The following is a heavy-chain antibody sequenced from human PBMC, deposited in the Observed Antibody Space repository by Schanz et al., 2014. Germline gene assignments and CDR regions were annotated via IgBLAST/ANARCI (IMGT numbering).Heavy chain of an antibody. Sequence: QVLLVQSGAEVKKPGSSVKVSCKASGGTFSSFGINWVRQAPGQGLEWMGWISAYTNNTNYAQKVQGRVTMTTDTSTGTAYMELRSLRSDDTAVYYCARDRRRYCSTASCLHDNWFDPWGQGTLVIVSS. V-gene: IGHV1-18*01. CDR3: ARDRRRYCSTASCLHDNWFDP. CDR1: GGTFSSFG. D-gene: IGHD2-2*01. J-gene: IGHJ5*02. CDR2: ISAYTNNT.